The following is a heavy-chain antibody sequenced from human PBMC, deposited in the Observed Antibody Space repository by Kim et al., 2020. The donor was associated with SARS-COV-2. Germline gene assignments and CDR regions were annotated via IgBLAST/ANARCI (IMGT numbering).Heavy chain of an antibody. CDR2: IYYSGST. CDR1: GGSISSGGYY. CDR3: ARVTRDDYVVNWFDP. V-gene: IGHV4-31*03. D-gene: IGHD3-16*01. Sequence: SETLSLTCTVSGGSISSGGYYWSWIRQHPGKGLEWIGYIYYSGSTYYNPSLKSRVTISVDTSKNQFSLKLSSVTAADTAVYYCARVTRDDYVVNWFDPWGQGTLVTVSS. J-gene: IGHJ5*02.